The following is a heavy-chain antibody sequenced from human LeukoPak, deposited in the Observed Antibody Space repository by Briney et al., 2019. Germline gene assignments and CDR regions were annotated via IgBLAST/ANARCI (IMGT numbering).Heavy chain of an antibody. CDR2: MNPISGNT. J-gene: IGHJ2*01. CDR1: GYTFTSYD. V-gene: IGHV1-8*01. D-gene: IGHD2-15*01. Sequence: ASVKVSCKASGYTFTSYDISWVRQATGQGLEWMGWMNPISGNTGYAQNFQGRVTMTRSTSISTAYMELSSLRSEDTAVYYCARPYCSGGDCLRYFDLWGRSTLITVSS. CDR3: ARPYCSGGDCLRYFDL.